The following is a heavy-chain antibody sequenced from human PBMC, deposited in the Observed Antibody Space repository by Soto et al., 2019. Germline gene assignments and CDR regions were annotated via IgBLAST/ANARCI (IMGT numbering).Heavy chain of an antibody. D-gene: IGHD6-19*01. CDR3: ARGASIAVAGFDY. J-gene: IGHJ4*02. Sequence: VESGGGVVQPGRSLRLSGAASGFTFSSYGMHWVRQAPGKGLEWVAVIWYDGSNKYYADSVKGRFTISRDNSKNTLYLQMNSLRAEDTAVYYCARGASIAVAGFDYWGQGTLVTVSS. CDR2: IWYDGSNK. CDR1: GFTFSSYG. V-gene: IGHV3-33*01.